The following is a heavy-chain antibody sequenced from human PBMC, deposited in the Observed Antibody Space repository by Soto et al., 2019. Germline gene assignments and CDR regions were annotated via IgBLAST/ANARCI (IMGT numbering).Heavy chain of an antibody. CDR2: ISPYSDDT. V-gene: IGHV1-18*01. J-gene: IGHJ6*02. CDR3: ARGGYYDSSGSRNYHYYGMNV. Sequence: APVKVSCKASGYDFNSYGITWVRQAHGQGLGWVGWISPYSDDTKYAQKLQGRVTVTMDRSSRTVYMDLRSLRSNDTAIYYCARGGYYDSSGSRNYHYYGMNVWGQGTTVTVSS. D-gene: IGHD3-22*01. CDR1: GYDFNSYG.